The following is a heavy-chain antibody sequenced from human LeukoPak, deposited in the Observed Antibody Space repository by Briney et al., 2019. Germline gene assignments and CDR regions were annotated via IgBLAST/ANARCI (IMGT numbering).Heavy chain of an antibody. D-gene: IGHD2-15*01. Sequence: ASVKVSCKASGYTFTNYGVNWVRQAPGQGLEWMGWISTYNGNTNYAQRLQGRVTVTTDTSTSTAYMELRSLTYDDTAVYYCARAGYCGDGGCRGGSAFDVWGQGTMVTVSS. CDR1: GYTFTNYG. J-gene: IGHJ3*01. CDR2: ISTYNGNT. CDR3: ARAGYCGDGGCRGGSAFDV. V-gene: IGHV1-18*01.